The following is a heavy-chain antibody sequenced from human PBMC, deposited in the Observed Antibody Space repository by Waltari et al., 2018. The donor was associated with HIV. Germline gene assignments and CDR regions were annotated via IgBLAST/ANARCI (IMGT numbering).Heavy chain of an antibody. CDR3: ARDNIPYYASGSYSYGFDY. CDR1: GGSISSYY. D-gene: IGHD3-10*01. V-gene: IGHV4-59*01. Sequence: QVQLQESGPGLLKPSKTLSLTCTVSGGSISSYYWRWIRQPPGKGLEWIGYIYYSGSTNYNPSRKSRVSISVDTPKNQFSLKLSSVTAADTAVYYCARDNIPYYASGSYSYGFDYWGQGTLVTVSS. CDR2: IYYSGST. J-gene: IGHJ4*02.